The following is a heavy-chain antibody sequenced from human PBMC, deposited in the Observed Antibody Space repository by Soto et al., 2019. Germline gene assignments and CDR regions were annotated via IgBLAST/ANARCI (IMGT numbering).Heavy chain of an antibody. D-gene: IGHD1-26*01. CDR2: THHSGRT. J-gene: IGHJ4*02. Sequence: SETLSLTCIVSGGSMSSSNWWNWVRQPPGKGLEWIGETHHSGRTNYSPSLKSRVIISVDESKNHFSLKLSSVTAADTAVYYCARSEATALDYWGQGTLVTVSS. V-gene: IGHV4-4*02. CDR3: ARSEATALDY. CDR1: GGSMSSSNW.